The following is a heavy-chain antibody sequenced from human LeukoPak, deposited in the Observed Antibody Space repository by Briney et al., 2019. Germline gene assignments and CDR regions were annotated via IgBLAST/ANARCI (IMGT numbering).Heavy chain of an antibody. CDR2: IYTSGSA. Sequence: SETLSLTCTVSGGSISSGSYYWSWIRQPAGKGLEWIGRIYTSGSANYNPSLKSRVTISVDTSKNQFSLKLSSVTAADTAVYYCARVSIAAAGTGVDYWGQGTLVTVSS. D-gene: IGHD6-13*01. J-gene: IGHJ4*02. CDR3: ARVSIAAAGTGVDY. CDR1: GGSISSGSYY. V-gene: IGHV4-61*02.